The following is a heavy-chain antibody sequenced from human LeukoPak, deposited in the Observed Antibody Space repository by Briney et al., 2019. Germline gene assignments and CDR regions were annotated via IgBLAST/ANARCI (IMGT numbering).Heavy chain of an antibody. V-gene: IGHV4-39*07. CDR2: IYYSGST. J-gene: IGHJ4*02. CDR1: GGSISSSSYY. CDR3: ARDLAGFDY. Sequence: PSETLSLTCTVSGGSISSSSYYWGWIRQPPGKGLEWIGSIYYSGSTYYNPSLKSRVTISVDTSKNQFSLKLSSVTAADTAVYYCARDLAGFDYWGQGTLVTVSS.